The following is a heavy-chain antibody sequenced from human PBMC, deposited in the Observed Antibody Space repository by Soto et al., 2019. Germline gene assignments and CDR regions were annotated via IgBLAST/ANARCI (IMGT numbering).Heavy chain of an antibody. CDR2: INAGNGNT. Sequence: ASVKVSCKASGYTFTSYAMHCVRQAPGQRLEWMGWINAGNGNTKYSQKFQGRVTITRDTSASTAYMELSSLRSEDTAVYYCARVSRSPYYDFWSGYYSRYYYGMDVWGQGTTVTVSS. CDR1: GYTFTSYA. CDR3: ARVSRSPYYDFWSGYYSRYYYGMDV. V-gene: IGHV1-3*01. J-gene: IGHJ6*02. D-gene: IGHD3-3*01.